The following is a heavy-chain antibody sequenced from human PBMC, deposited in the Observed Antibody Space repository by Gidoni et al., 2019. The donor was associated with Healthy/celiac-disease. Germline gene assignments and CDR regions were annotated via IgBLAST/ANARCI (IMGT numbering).Heavy chain of an antibody. D-gene: IGHD2-15*01. CDR1: GCSISSSSYY. CDR3: ARSRPGCSGGSCYSAGLDAFDI. V-gene: IGHV4-39*01. CDR2: IYYSGST. J-gene: IGHJ3*02. Sequence: QLPLQASCPGLVKPSETLSLTCTVSGCSISSSSYYLGWIRQPPGKGLEWIGSIYYSGSTYYNPSLKSRVTISVDTSKNQFSLKLSSVTAADTAVYYCARSRPGCSGGSCYSAGLDAFDIWGQGTMVTVSS.